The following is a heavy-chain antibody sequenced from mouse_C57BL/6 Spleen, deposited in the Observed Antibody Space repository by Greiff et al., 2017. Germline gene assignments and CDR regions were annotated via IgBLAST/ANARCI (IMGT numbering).Heavy chain of an antibody. V-gene: IGHV1-72*01. D-gene: IGHD3-2*02. CDR1: GYTFTSYW. CDR2: IDPTRGGT. CDR3: ARTAQAPYYFAMCY. J-gene: IGHJ4*01. Sequence: VQLQQPGAELVKPGASVKLSCKASGYTFTSYWMHWVKQRPGRGLEWIGRIDPTRGGTNYNEKFKSKATLTVDKSSSTAYMQLSSLTSEDSAVYYCARTAQAPYYFAMCYRGQGTSVTV.